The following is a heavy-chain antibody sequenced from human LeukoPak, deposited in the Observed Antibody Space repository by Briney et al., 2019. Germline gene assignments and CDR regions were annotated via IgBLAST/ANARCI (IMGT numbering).Heavy chain of an antibody. CDR3: TRGRAYNYGYFDY. Sequence: PGGSLRLSCAASGFTFSSDWMHWVRQAPGKGLVWVSRISSDGSSTSYADSVKGRFTISRDNTKNPLYLQMNSLRDEDTAVYYCTRGRAYNYGYFDYWGQGTLVTVSS. J-gene: IGHJ4*02. V-gene: IGHV3-74*01. CDR2: ISSDGSST. CDR1: GFTFSSDW. D-gene: IGHD5-18*01.